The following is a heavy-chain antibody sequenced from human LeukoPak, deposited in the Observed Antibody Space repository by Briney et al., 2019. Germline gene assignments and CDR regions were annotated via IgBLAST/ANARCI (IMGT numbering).Heavy chain of an antibody. D-gene: IGHD3-9*01. CDR3: ARAAGTTPLRYFDWLDYYYYMDV. Sequence: GGSLRLSCAASGFTFSSYSMNWVRQAPGKGLEWVSYISSSSSTIYYADSVKGRFTISRDNAKNSLYLQMNSLRAEDTAVYYCARAAGTTPLRYFDWLDYYYYMDVWGKGTTVTVSS. CDR2: ISSSSSTI. J-gene: IGHJ6*03. CDR1: GFTFSSYS. V-gene: IGHV3-48*04.